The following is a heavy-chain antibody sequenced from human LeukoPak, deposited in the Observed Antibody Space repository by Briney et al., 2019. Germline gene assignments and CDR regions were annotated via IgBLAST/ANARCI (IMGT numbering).Heavy chain of an antibody. D-gene: IGHD3-10*01. J-gene: IGHJ4*02. V-gene: IGHV4-34*01. CDR1: GGSFSGYY. Sequence: SETLSLTCAVYGGSFSGYYWSWIRQPPGKGLEWIGEINHSGSTNYNPSLKSRVTISVDTSKNQFSLKLSSVTAADTAVYYCARVPYLPHFDYWGQGTLVTVSS. CDR2: INHSGST. CDR3: ARVPYLPHFDY.